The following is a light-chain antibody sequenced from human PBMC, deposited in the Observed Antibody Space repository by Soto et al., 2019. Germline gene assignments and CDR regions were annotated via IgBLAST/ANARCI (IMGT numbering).Light chain of an antibody. CDR1: QSVSSSF. Sequence: EIVLTQSPGTLSLSPGERATLSCRASQSVSSSFLAWYQQKVGQAPRLLIYGASSRATGIPDRFSGSGSGTDFTLTISRLEPEDFAVYYCQQYGSSPWAFGQGTKVDI. V-gene: IGKV3-20*01. CDR3: QQYGSSPWA. J-gene: IGKJ1*01. CDR2: GAS.